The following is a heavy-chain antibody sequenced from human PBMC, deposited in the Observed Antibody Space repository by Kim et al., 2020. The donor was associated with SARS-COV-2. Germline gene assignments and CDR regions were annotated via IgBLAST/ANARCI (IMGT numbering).Heavy chain of an antibody. CDR1: GDSISVTNYY. J-gene: IGHJ4*02. Sequence: SETLSLTCTVSGDSISVTNYYWTWIRQSPGKGLEWIGSVYYSGNIYYSPSLKSRITISVDTSKSQFSLKLNSVTASDTAIYYCARFRGGGDYWGQGTLVT. V-gene: IGHV4-39*01. CDR2: VYYSGNI. CDR3: ARFRGGGDY. D-gene: IGHD3-10*01.